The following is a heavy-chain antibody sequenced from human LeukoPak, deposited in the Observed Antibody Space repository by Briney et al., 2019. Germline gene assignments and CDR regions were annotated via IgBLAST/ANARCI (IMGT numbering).Heavy chain of an antibody. CDR1: GFTFSSYV. V-gene: IGHV3-30*04. CDR2: ISYEGSNE. CDR3: SRDKGTLYLSSFYY. D-gene: IGHD2-8*01. Sequence: GGSLRLSCAPSGFTFSSYVMHGVREAPGEGVERGAVISYEGSNEYYADSVKGGFTIHRANSKNSPYIQMNRLTPADTAVYYCSRDKGTLYLSSFYYWGQGTLVTVSS. J-gene: IGHJ4*02.